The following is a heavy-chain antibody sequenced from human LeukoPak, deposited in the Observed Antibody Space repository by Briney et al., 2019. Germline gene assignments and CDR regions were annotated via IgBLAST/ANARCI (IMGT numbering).Heavy chain of an antibody. CDR1: GFTFSSYA. Sequence: GGSLRLSWAASGFTFSSYAMHWVRQAPGKGLEWVAVISYDGSNKYYADSVKGRFTTSRDNSKNTLYLQMNSLRAEDTAVYYCAKHDGWGQGTLVTVSS. CDR3: AKHDG. CDR2: ISYDGSNK. J-gene: IGHJ4*02. D-gene: IGHD3-3*01. V-gene: IGHV3-30*04.